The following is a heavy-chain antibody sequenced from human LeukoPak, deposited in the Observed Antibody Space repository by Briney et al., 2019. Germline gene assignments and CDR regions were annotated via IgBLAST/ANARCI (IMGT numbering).Heavy chain of an antibody. Sequence: GGSLRLSCAASEFSVGSNYMTWVRQAPGKGLEWVAVISYDGSNKYYADSVKGRFTISRDNSKNTLYLQMNSLRAEDTAVYYCARDGSEAAFDIWGQGTMVTVSS. CDR2: ISYDGSNK. V-gene: IGHV3-30*03. CDR1: EFSVGSNY. J-gene: IGHJ3*02. CDR3: ARDGSEAAFDI.